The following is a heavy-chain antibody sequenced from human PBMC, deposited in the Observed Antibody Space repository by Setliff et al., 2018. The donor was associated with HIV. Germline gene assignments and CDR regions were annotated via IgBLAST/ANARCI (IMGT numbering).Heavy chain of an antibody. D-gene: IGHD6-25*01. J-gene: IGHJ4*02. V-gene: IGHV1-18*01. CDR1: GYTFTDYC. CDR3: AGDASTGWRTMGFDY. Sequence: DSVKVSCKASGYTFTDYCISWVRQAPGQGLEWMGRISGYKGNTNYAQKLQGRVTMTTDTSTSTAYMELRSLRSDDTAVYYCAGDASTGWRTMGFDYWGQGTLVTVSS. CDR2: ISGYKGNT.